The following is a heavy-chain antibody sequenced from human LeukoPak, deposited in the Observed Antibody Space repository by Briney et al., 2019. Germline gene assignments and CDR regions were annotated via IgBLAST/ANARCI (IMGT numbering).Heavy chain of an antibody. CDR3: AKVLRQWTHDLVFDY. V-gene: IGHV3-23*01. CDR1: GFTFSSYD. CDR2: ISGSGDST. D-gene: IGHD3-16*01. Sequence: GGSLRLSCAASGFTFSSYDMSWVRQAPGKGLEWVSVISGSGDSTYYAGSVKGRFTISRDNSKTTRFLQMNSLRVEDAAVYYCAKVLRQWTHDLVFDYWGQGTLVTVSS. J-gene: IGHJ4*02.